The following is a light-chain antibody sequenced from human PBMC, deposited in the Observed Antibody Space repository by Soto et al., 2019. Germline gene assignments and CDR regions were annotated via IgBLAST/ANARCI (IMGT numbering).Light chain of an antibody. Sequence: DLQMTQSPSSLSASVGDRVTISCRASQSISSYLNWYQQKPGTAPRLLIYRASSVKSGVPPRFSGSGSGRDFTLTISSLRPEDIATYFCQQSYSSPPWTFGRGTKVEVK. J-gene: IGKJ1*01. CDR1: QSISSY. CDR3: QQSYSSPPWT. V-gene: IGKV1-39*01. CDR2: RAS.